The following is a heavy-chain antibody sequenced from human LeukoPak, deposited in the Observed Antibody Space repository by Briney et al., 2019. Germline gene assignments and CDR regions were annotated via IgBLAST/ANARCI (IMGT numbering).Heavy chain of an antibody. J-gene: IGHJ6*02. CDR1: GFTFSSYW. CDR2: IKQDGSEK. CDR3: ARDPVDADYYGMDV. V-gene: IGHV3-7*03. Sequence: GGSLRLSCAASGFTFSSYWMSWVHQAPGKGREWVANIKQDGSEKYYVDSVKGRFTISRDNAKNSLYLQMNSLRAEDTAVYYCARDPVDADYYGMDVWGQGTTVTVSS.